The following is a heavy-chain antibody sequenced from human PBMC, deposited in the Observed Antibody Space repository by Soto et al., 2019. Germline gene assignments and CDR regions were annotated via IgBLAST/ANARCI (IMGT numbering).Heavy chain of an antibody. D-gene: IGHD2-8*01. CDR2: TYYRSKWFN. CDR1: GDSVSTNSAT. CDR3: SRLIGNSWLDS. Sequence: PSQTLSLTCAISGDSVSTNSATWDWIRPSPSRGLEWLGSTYYRSKWFNDYAVSVKGRIIINPDTSNNQFSLQLNSVTPDDTVVYYCSRLIGNSWLDSWGQGTLVTVSS. J-gene: IGHJ5*01. V-gene: IGHV6-1*01.